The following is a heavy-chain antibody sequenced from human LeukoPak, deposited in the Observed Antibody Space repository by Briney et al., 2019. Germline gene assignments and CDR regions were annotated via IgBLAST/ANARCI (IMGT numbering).Heavy chain of an antibody. CDR1: GGSISGYY. D-gene: IGHD4-23*01. CDR3: ARGQTGSTVAYVLHYFDY. J-gene: IGHJ4*02. CDR2: IYYSGST. Sequence: SETLSLTCSVSGGSISGYYWSWIRQPPGQGLEWIGYIYYSGSTNYNPSLKSRVTISVDTSKNQFSLKLSSVTAADTAVYYCARGQTGSTVAYVLHYFDYWGQGTLVTVSS. V-gene: IGHV4-59*12.